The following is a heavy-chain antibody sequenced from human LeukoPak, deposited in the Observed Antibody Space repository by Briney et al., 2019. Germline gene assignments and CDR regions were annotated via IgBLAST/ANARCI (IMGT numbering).Heavy chain of an antibody. Sequence: PGGSLRLSCAASGFTFSSYAMSWVRQAPGKGLEWVSAISGSGGSTYYADSVKGRFTISRDNSKNTLYLQMSSLRAGDTAVYYCAKYSSSSAGAEIDYWGQGTLVTVSS. V-gene: IGHV3-23*01. CDR1: GFTFSSYA. CDR3: AKYSSSSAGAEIDY. J-gene: IGHJ4*02. D-gene: IGHD6-6*01. CDR2: ISGSGGST.